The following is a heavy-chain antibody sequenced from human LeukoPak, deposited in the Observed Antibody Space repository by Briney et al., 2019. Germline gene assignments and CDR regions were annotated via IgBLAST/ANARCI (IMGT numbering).Heavy chain of an antibody. J-gene: IGHJ4*02. CDR1: EFTFSSYA. CDR3: AKDHGSSTSCWFDY. CDR2: ISGSGGST. V-gene: IGHV3-23*01. Sequence: GGSLRLSCAASEFTFSSYAMTWVRQAPGKGLEWVSAISGSGGSTYYADFVKGRFTISRDNSKDTLYLQMNSLRAEDTAVYYCAKDHGSSTSCWFDYWGQGTLVTVSS. D-gene: IGHD2-2*01.